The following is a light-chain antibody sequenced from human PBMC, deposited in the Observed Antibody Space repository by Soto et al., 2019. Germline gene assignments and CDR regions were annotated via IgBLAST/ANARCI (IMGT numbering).Light chain of an antibody. J-gene: IGKJ1*01. CDR2: KAS. CDR3: QQYNSYPRT. V-gene: IGKV1-5*03. Sequence: DIQMTQSPSTLSASVGDRVTITCRASQSISSWLAWYQQKQGKAPKLLIYKASSLDSGVPSRFSGSGSGTEFNLTISSLQPDDFATYSCQQYNSYPRTFGQGTKVAIK. CDR1: QSISSW.